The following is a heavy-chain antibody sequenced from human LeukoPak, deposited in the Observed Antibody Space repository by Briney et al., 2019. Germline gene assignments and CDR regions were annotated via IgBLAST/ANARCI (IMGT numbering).Heavy chain of an antibody. V-gene: IGHV1-69*08. D-gene: IGHD6-19*01. CDR2: IIPMQGTP. CDR1: GGTFSSYN. Sequence: GASVKASCKASGGTFSSYNFIWVRQAPGQGLEWMGGIIPMQGTPNYAQMFQDRVTISADKSTTTVYMALSSRRYEDTAMYYCARESVAGGFEYWGQGTLVTVSS. J-gene: IGHJ4*02. CDR3: ARESVAGGFEY.